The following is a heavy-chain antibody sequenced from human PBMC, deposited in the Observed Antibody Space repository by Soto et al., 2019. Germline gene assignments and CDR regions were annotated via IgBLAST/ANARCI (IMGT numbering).Heavy chain of an antibody. J-gene: IGHJ6*03. D-gene: IGHD6-6*01. CDR1: GFTFSSYS. CDR2: ISSSSSYI. CDR3: ARDGPRGYCIAACYYMDV. V-gene: IGHV3-21*01. Sequence: SLRLSCAASGFTFSSYSMNWVRQAPGKGLEWVSSISSSSSYIYYADSVKGRFTISRDNAKNSLYLQMNSLRAEDTAVYYFARDGPRGYCIAACYYMDVWGKGTTVTVSS.